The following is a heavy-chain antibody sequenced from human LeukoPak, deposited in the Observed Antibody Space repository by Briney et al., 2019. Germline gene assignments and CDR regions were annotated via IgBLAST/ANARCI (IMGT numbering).Heavy chain of an antibody. CDR2: ISSGGGST. Sequence: GGSLRLSCVVSGFTFSSYAMTWVRQAPGKGLESVSSISSGGGSTYYADSVKGRFTISRDNSKNTLYLQMNSLRAEDTAVFYCARDSPSATYLHYALDVWGQGTTVIVS. J-gene: IGHJ6*02. V-gene: IGHV3-23*01. CDR3: ARDSPSATYLHYALDV. CDR1: GFTFSSYA. D-gene: IGHD2-2*01.